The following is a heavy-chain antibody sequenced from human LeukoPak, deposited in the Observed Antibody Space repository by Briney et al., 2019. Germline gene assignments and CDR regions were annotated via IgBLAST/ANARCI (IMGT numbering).Heavy chain of an antibody. Sequence: SETLSLTCTVSGGSISSYYWSWIRQPPGKGLEWIGYIYYSGSTNYNPSLKSRVTISVDTSKNQFSLKLSSVTAADTAVYYCARDKGDHYYDSSGPYYYYGMDVWGQGTTVTVSS. CDR2: IYYSGST. V-gene: IGHV4-59*12. CDR3: ARDKGDHYYDSSGPYYYYGMDV. J-gene: IGHJ6*02. D-gene: IGHD3-22*01. CDR1: GGSISSYY.